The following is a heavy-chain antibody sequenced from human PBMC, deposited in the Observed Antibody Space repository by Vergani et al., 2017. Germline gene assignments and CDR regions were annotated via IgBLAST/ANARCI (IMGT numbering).Heavy chain of an antibody. V-gene: IGHV3-30-3*01. CDR3: ARDQYQLLYGGLDY. Sequence: QVQLVESGGGVVQPGGSLRLSCAASGFTFSSYAMHWVRQAPGKGLEWVAVISYDGSNKYYADSVKGRFTISRDNSKNTLYLQMNSLRAEDTAVYYCARDQYQLLYGGLDYWGQGTLVTVSS. D-gene: IGHD2-2*02. CDR1: GFTFSSYA. J-gene: IGHJ4*02. CDR2: ISYDGSNK.